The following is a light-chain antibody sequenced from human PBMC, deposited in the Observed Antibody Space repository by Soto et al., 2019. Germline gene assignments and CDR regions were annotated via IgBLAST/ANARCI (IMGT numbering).Light chain of an antibody. CDR1: QSVNGNC. J-gene: IGKJ2*01. CDR3: QQCAGSPYT. V-gene: IGKV3-20*01. CDR2: GAS. Sequence: EIVLTQSPDTLSLSPGERATLSCRASQSVNGNCLAWYQQKPGQAPRLLIYGASNRPGGIPDRFSGSGSGTDFTLTINRLEPEDFAGYYCQQCAGSPYTFARGTKLEF.